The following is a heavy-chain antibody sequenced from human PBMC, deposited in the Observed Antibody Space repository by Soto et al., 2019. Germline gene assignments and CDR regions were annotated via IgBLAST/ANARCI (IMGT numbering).Heavy chain of an antibody. CDR2: ILYTGST. V-gene: IGHV4-39*02. CDR3: ARDFSMVIVAPGY. Sequence: SETLSLTCTVSGGSVDSNRYYWAWIRQPPGKGLEWIGSILYTGSTYYSPSLKGRLIISVDPSKNQFSLKLTSVTAEDTAVYYCARDFSMVIVAPGYWGQGTLVTVSS. CDR1: GGSVDSNRYY. J-gene: IGHJ4*02. D-gene: IGHD5-12*01.